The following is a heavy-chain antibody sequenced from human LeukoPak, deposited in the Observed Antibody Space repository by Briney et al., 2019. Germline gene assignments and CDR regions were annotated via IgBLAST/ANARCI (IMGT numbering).Heavy chain of an antibody. CDR2: ISNGGSYI. J-gene: IGHJ4*02. CDR1: GFTFNSYS. Sequence: GGSLTLSCAASGFTFNSYSMTWVRQAPGKGLEWVSSISNGGSYIHSADSVKGRFTISRNNAKNSLYLQMNSLRAEDTAIYYCAKDGQGGNYDVLTGYYSKGYDSWGLGTLVIVSS. D-gene: IGHD3-9*01. V-gene: IGHV3-21*01. CDR3: AKDGQGGNYDVLTGYYSKGYDS.